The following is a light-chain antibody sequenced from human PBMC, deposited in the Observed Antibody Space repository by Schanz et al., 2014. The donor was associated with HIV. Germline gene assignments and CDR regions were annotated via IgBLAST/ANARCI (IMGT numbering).Light chain of an antibody. CDR3: QQYYSSPMA. CDR2: WAS. V-gene: IGKV4-1*01. Sequence: DIVMTQSPDSLAVSLGERATINCKSSQSVLYSSNNKNYLAWYQQKPGQSPKLLIYWASTRESGVPARFSGSGSGTDFTLTISSLQADDVAVYYCQQYYSSPMAFGHGTMVELK. J-gene: IGKJ1*01. CDR1: QSVLYSSNNKNY.